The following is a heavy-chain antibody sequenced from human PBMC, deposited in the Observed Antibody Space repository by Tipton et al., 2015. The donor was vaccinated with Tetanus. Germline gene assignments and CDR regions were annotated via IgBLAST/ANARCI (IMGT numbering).Heavy chain of an antibody. CDR2: IHPSGST. CDR1: GASMSSSSYY. J-gene: IGHJ4*02. Sequence: TLSLTCNVSGASMSSSSYYWDWIRQAPGKGLEWIGEIHPSGSTNYNASLRGRVTMSVDLTRKHVFLRMTSVTAADTAVYYCARSIAAASVWPFDYWGQGTQVTVSS. V-gene: IGHV4-39*02. CDR3: ARSIAAASVWPFDY. D-gene: IGHD2-2*01.